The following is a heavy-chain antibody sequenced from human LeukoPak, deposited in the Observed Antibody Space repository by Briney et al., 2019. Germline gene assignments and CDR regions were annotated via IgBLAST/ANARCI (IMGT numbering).Heavy chain of an antibody. CDR3: AKDLNWFDP. CDR1: GFTFSSYG. V-gene: IGHV3-30*18. CDR2: ISYDGSNE. J-gene: IGHJ5*02. Sequence: PGGSLRLSCAASGFTFSSYGMHWVRQAPGKGLEWVAVISYDGSNEYFVDSVKGRFTISRDNSKNTLYLQMNSLRAEDTAVYYCAKDLNWFDPWGQGTLVTVSS.